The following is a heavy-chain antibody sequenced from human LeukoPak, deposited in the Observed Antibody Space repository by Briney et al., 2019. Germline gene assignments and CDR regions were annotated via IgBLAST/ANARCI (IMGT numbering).Heavy chain of an antibody. CDR2: ISGIGGNT. D-gene: IGHD6-19*01. Sequence: PGGTLRLSCVASGFTFRNYGMTWVRQAPGKGLEWVSVISGIGGNTYYADSVKGRFTISRDNPKNTVYLQMNSLRAEDTAVYYCAKVRYASGWYPADYWGQGTLVIVSS. CDR3: AKVRYASGWYPADY. CDR1: GFTFRNYG. V-gene: IGHV3-23*01. J-gene: IGHJ4*02.